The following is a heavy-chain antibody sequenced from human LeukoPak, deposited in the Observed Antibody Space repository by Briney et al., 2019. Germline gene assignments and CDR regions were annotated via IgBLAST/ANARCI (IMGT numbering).Heavy chain of an antibody. J-gene: IGHJ6*02. CDR3: ARVRLGYCSSTSCSVRYYYGMDV. CDR2: IIPIFGTA. CDR1: GGTFSSYA. V-gene: IGHV1-69*13. D-gene: IGHD2-2*01. Sequence: ASVRVSCKASGGTFSSYAISWVRQAPGQGLEWMGGIIPIFGTANYAQKFQGRVTITADESTSTAYMELSSLRSEDTAVYYCARVRLGYCSSTSCSVRYYYGMDVWGQGTAVTVSS.